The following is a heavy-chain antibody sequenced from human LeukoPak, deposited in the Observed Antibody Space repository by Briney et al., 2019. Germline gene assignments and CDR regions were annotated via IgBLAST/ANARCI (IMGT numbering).Heavy chain of an antibody. V-gene: IGHV3-30-3*01. CDR3: ARERGADY. J-gene: IGHJ4*02. CDR1: GFTFSSYA. D-gene: IGHD1-26*01. CDR2: ISYDGSNK. Sequence: PGGSLRLSCAASGFTFSSYAMHWVRQAPGKGLEWVAVISYDGSNKYYAGSVKGRFTISRDNSKNTLYLQMNSLRAEDTAVYYCARERGADYWGQGTLVTVSS.